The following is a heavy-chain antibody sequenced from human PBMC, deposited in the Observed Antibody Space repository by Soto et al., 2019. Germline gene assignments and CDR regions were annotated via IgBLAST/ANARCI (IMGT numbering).Heavy chain of an antibody. V-gene: IGHV3-30*03. Sequence: GGSLRLSCAASGFTFSSYGMHWVRQAPGKGLEWVAVISYDGSNKYYADSVKGRFTISRDKSKNTLYLQMNSMRAEDTDMYYCATEYYDSSGYRGHYYYYYGMDVWGQGTTVTVSS. CDR2: ISYDGSNK. CDR3: ATEYYDSSGYRGHYYYYYGMDV. CDR1: GFTFSSYG. D-gene: IGHD3-22*01. J-gene: IGHJ6*02.